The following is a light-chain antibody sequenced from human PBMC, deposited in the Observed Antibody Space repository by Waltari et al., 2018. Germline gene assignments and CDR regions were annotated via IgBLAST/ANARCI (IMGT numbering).Light chain of an antibody. Sequence: QFVVTQSPSASASLGASVRLTCTLSGGHINYAIAWHQQRPGKGLPFLIKLNGDGSHTKGDGLPDRFSASSAGSDYYLTISSLQSEDEADYYCQTWATGGVFGGGTKLTVL. J-gene: IGLJ3*02. CDR2: LNGDGSH. CDR3: QTWATGGV. V-gene: IGLV4-69*01. CDR1: GGHINYA.